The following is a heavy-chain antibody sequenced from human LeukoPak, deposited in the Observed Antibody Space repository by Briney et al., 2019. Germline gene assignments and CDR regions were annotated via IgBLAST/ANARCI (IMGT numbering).Heavy chain of an antibody. Sequence: SVKVSCKASGGTFSSLTINWVRQAPGQGLEWMGGIIPIFGTANYAQKFQGRVTITADESTSTAYMELSSLRSEDTAVYYCAREPRLYYYDSSGYPGCDAFDIWGQGTMVTVSS. D-gene: IGHD3-22*01. CDR3: AREPRLYYYDSSGYPGCDAFDI. CDR1: GGTFSSLT. CDR2: IIPIFGTA. V-gene: IGHV1-69*13. J-gene: IGHJ3*02.